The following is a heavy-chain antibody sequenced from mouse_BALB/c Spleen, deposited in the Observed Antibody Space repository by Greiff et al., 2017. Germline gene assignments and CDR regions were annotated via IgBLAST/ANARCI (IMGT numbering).Heavy chain of an antibody. V-gene: IGHV3-6*02. CDR1: GYSITSGYY. CDR2: ISYDGSN. CDR3: ARNYYGYNWFAY. J-gene: IGHJ3*01. Sequence: DVKLQESGPGLVKPSQSLSLTCSVTGYSITSGYYWNWIRQFPGNKLEWMGYISYDGSNNYNPSLKNRISITRDTSKNQFFLKLNSVTTEDTATYYCARNYYGYNWFAYWGQGTLVTVSA. D-gene: IGHD1-2*01.